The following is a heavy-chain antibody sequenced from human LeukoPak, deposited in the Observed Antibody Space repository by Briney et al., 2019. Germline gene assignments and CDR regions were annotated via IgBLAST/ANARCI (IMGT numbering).Heavy chain of an antibody. Sequence: GESLKISCKGSGYSFTTYWIAWVRQMPGKGLEWMGIIYPGDSDTRYGLSFQGQVTISADKSISTAYLQWSSLKASDTAIYYCASPSKSCSGGSCYLSWAFDIWGQGTMVTVSS. J-gene: IGHJ3*02. CDR2: IYPGDSDT. CDR3: ASPSKSCSGGSCYLSWAFDI. D-gene: IGHD2-15*01. V-gene: IGHV5-51*01. CDR1: GYSFTTYW.